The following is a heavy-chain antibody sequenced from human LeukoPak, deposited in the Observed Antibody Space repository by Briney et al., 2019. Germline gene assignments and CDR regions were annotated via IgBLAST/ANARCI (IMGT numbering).Heavy chain of an antibody. D-gene: IGHD2-2*01. CDR3: AKKSRYQEYYFDY. Sequence: GGSLRLSCAASGFTFSSYSMNWVRQAPGKGLEWVSSISSSSSYIYYADSVKGRFTISRDNAKNSLYLQMNSLRAEDTAVYYCAKKSRYQEYYFDYWGQGTLVTVSS. CDR2: ISSSSSYI. J-gene: IGHJ4*02. V-gene: IGHV3-21*04. CDR1: GFTFSSYS.